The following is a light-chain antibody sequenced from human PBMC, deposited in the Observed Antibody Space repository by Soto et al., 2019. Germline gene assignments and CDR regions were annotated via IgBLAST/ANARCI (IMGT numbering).Light chain of an antibody. V-gene: IGLV2-14*01. J-gene: IGLJ1*01. CDR1: SSDIGAYDY. CDR2: EVN. Sequence: QSALTQPASLSGSPGQSITISCTGTSSDIGAYDYVSWFQQHPGKAPKLMISEVNNRPSGVSNRFSGSKSGNTAYLTISGLQVKDEAEYFWFSFTNTRTRVFGNGTNVT. CDR3: FSFTNTRTRV.